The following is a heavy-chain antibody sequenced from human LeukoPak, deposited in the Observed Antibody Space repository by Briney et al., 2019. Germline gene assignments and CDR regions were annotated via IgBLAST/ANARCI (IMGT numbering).Heavy chain of an antibody. CDR3: AKAYCSGGSCYDHFDF. V-gene: IGHV3-33*06. Sequence: GGSLRLSCAASGFTFSNYGMHWVRQAPGKGLEWLAVVWYDDAVKNYADSVKGRFTISRDNSKNTLYLQMNSLRAEDTAVYYCAKAYCSGGSCYDHFDFWGQGTLVTVSS. CDR2: VWYDDAVK. J-gene: IGHJ4*02. D-gene: IGHD2-15*01. CDR1: GFTFSNYG.